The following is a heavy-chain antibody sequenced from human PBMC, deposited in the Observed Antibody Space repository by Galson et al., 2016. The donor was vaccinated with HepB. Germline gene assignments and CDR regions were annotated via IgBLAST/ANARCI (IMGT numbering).Heavy chain of an antibody. J-gene: IGHJ4*02. Sequence: SLRLSCAASGFTFFTYDMHWVRQAPGKGLEWVAVISYDGRNKYYADSVKGRLTISRDNSKNTLYLQVNSLRAEDTAVYYCATLRRYCSSANCGDYWGQGTLVTVSS. CDR1: GFTFFTYD. CDR3: ATLRRYCSSANCGDY. V-gene: IGHV3-30-3*02. D-gene: IGHD2-2*01. CDR2: ISYDGRNK.